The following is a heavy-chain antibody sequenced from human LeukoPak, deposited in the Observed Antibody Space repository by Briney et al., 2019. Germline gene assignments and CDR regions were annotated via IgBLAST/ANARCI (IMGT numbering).Heavy chain of an antibody. CDR3: ARSVPWQAAFDI. Sequence: GGSLRLSCAAPGFTFSSYWMHWVRQAPGKGLVWVSRINTDGSGTTYADSVRGRFTISGDNAKTTLYLQMSSLRAEDTAVYYCARSVPWQAAFDIWGQGTMVTVSS. V-gene: IGHV3-74*01. CDR1: GFTFSSYW. J-gene: IGHJ3*02. CDR2: INTDGSGT.